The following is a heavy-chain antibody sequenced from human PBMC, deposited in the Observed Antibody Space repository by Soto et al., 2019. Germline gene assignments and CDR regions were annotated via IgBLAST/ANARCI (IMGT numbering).Heavy chain of an antibody. CDR3: ARGGTTVTDF. J-gene: IGHJ4*02. D-gene: IGHD4-17*01. CDR1: GFTFNDYY. CDR2: ISSSSGYT. Sequence: QVQLVESGGGLVKPGGSLRLSCVASGFTFNDYYMSWIRQAPGKGLEWVSNISSSSGYTNYADSVKGRFTISRDNARNSLYLQMNSLRAEDTAVYYCARGGTTVTDFWGQGTLVTVSS. V-gene: IGHV3-11*06.